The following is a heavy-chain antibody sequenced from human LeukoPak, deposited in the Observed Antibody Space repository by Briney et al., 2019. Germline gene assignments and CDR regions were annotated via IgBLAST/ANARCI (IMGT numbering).Heavy chain of an antibody. CDR1: GGSISSSSYY. D-gene: IGHD3-16*02. J-gene: IGHJ4*02. CDR3: ARGPYNDYVWGSYRSHFDY. CDR2: IYYSGST. V-gene: IGHV4-39*01. Sequence: SETLSLTCTVSGGSISSSSYYWGWIRQPPGKGLEWIGSIYYSGSTYYNPPLKSRVTISVDTPKNQFSLKLSSVTAADTAVYYCARGPYNDYVWGSYRSHFDYWGQGTLVTVSS.